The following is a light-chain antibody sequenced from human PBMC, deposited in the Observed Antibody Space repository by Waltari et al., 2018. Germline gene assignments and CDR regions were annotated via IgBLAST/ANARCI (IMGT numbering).Light chain of an antibody. J-gene: IGKJ5*01. Sequence: ETVMTQSPATLSVYPGERATLSCRASQRIKNNLAWYQQKGGQAPRLLLFAASTRATGISARFSGSGYWTEFTLTISSLQSEDFAVYYCQQYDNWPLTFGQGTRLDIK. CDR1: QRIKNN. V-gene: IGKV3-15*01. CDR3: QQYDNWPLT. CDR2: AAS.